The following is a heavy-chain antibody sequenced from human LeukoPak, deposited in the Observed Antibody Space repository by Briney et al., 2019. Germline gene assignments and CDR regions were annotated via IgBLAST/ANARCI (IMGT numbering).Heavy chain of an antibody. J-gene: IGHJ3*02. Sequence: GGSLRLSCAASGFTFSSYGMHWVRQAPGKGLEWVAVIWYDGSNKYYVDSVQGRFTISRDNSKNTLYLQMSSLRAEDTAVYYCARGDYYGSSGYYFPDAFDIWGQGTMVTVSS. CDR1: GFTFSSYG. D-gene: IGHD3-22*01. V-gene: IGHV3-33*01. CDR2: IWYDGSNK. CDR3: ARGDYYGSSGYYFPDAFDI.